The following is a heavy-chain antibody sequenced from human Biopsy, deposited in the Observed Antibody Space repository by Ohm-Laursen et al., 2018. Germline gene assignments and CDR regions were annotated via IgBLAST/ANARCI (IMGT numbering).Heavy chain of an antibody. CDR3: ARWETTLGRSLDS. Sequence: ASVKVSCKVSGYTFTSHDINWVRQATDQGLEWMGWMSPNTGNTVYAQRFQDRVTMTSDTSTGTAYMELTSLTSDDTAVYFCARWETTLGRSLDSWGQGTLVAVSS. CDR2: MSPNTGNT. CDR1: GYTFTSHD. V-gene: IGHV1-8*01. J-gene: IGHJ4*02. D-gene: IGHD1-26*01.